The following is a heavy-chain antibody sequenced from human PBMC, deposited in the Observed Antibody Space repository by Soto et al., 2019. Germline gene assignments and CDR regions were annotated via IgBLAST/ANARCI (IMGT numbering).Heavy chain of an antibody. CDR1: GYSISSGYY. CDR2: FHHSGSI. D-gene: IGHD6-25*01. V-gene: IGHV4-38-2*02. CDR3: ARDHYSSGYLVSPY. J-gene: IGHJ4*02. Sequence: TSETLSLTCAVSGYSISSGYYWGWFRQPPGKGLEWIGSFHHSGSISYNPSLKTRVTMSADMSKNEFSLKLSFVTAADTAVYYCARDHYSSGYLVSPYWGQGALVTVSS.